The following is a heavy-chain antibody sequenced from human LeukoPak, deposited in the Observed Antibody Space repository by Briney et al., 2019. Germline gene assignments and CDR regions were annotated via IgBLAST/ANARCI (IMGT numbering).Heavy chain of an antibody. Sequence: PGGSLRLSCAASGFNFSNYAMTWVRQAPGKGLEWVSTVNSNDRPYYADSVKGRFTISRDNSKNTLYLQMNTLRVEDTALYYRAKAHAAVVEAAINYWGQGILVTVSP. J-gene: IGHJ4*02. V-gene: IGHV3-23*01. CDR1: GFNFSNYA. CDR2: VNSNDRP. CDR3: AKAHAAVVEAAINY. D-gene: IGHD2-15*01.